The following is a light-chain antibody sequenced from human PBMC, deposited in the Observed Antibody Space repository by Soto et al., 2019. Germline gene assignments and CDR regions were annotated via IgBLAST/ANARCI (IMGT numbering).Light chain of an antibody. CDR3: QQYDNLLFT. V-gene: IGKV1-33*01. CDR2: GAS. Sequence: DIQMTQSPSSLSASVGDRVTITCQASQDISNYLNWYQQKPGKAPKLLIYGASTLETGVPSRFSGSGSGTDFTFTISSLQPEDIATYYCQQYDNLLFTFGPGTKVNIQ. J-gene: IGKJ3*01. CDR1: QDISNY.